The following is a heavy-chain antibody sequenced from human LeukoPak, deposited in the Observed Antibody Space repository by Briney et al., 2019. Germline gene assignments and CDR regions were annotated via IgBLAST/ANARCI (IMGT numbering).Heavy chain of an antibody. V-gene: IGHV3-64D*09. Sequence: QPGGSLRLSCSASGFTFSAYAMYWVRQAPGKGPEYVSGISNNGGSSFYADSVKGRFTISRDNSKNTLYLQMSSLRAEDTAVYYCVKITSVTGGDCWGQGTRLTVSS. CDR2: ISNNGGSS. CDR3: VKITSVTGGDC. J-gene: IGHJ4*02. D-gene: IGHD1-1*01. CDR1: GFTFSAYA.